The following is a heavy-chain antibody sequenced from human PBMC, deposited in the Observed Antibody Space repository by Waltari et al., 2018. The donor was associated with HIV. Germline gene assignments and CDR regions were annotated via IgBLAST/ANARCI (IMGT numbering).Heavy chain of an antibody. Sequence: EVQLVESGGGLIQPGGSLRLSCAASGFTVSSNYMSWVRQAPGKGLEWVSVIYRGGSTYYVDSVKGRFTISRDNSKNTLYLQMSSLRGEDTAVYFCARGAYFDWLSEVSGYYFDYWGQGILVTVSS. V-gene: IGHV3-53*01. CDR1: GFTVSSNY. D-gene: IGHD3-9*01. J-gene: IGHJ4*02. CDR2: IYRGGST. CDR3: ARGAYFDWLSEVSGYYFDY.